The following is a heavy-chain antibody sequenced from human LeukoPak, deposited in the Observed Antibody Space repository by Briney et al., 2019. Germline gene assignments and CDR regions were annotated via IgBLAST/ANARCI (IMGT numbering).Heavy chain of an antibody. J-gene: IGHJ4*02. V-gene: IGHV4-34*01. D-gene: IGHD2-2*01. Sequence: SETLSLTCAVHGGSFSGYYWSWIRQPPGKGLEWIGEINHSGSTNYNPSLKSRVTISVDTSKNQFSLKLSSVTAADTAVYYCARRPDCSSTSCYFKPEFDYWGQGTLVTVSS. CDR1: GGSFSGYY. CDR2: INHSGST. CDR3: ARRPDCSSTSCYFKPEFDY.